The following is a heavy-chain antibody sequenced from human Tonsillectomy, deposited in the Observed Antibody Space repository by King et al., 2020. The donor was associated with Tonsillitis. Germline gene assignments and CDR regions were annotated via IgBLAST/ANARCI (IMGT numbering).Heavy chain of an antibody. CDR2: ISFDASKK. CDR3: AREADPVTTIFDY. CDR1: GFTLNSYG. Sequence: VQLVESGGGVVQPGRSLRLSCAASGFTLNSYGMHWVRQAPGKGLEWVAGISFDASKKDYADSVRGRFTISRDTSKNMVSLQMNSLRLEDTAVYYCAREADPVTTIFDYWGQGTLVIVSS. V-gene: IGHV3-33*05. J-gene: IGHJ4*02. D-gene: IGHD5-12*01.